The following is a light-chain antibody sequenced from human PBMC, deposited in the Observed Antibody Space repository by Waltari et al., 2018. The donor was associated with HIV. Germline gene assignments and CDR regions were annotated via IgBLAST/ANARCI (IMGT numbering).Light chain of an antibody. CDR2: KAS. J-gene: IGKJ4*01. Sequence: DIQMTQSPSTLSAYVGDRVTITCRASQSVSSWLAWYQQKPGKAPDLLIYKASTLETGVPSRFSGSGSGTEFTLTISSLQPDDFATYYCQQYTIYPLTFGGGTKVEIK. CDR3: QQYTIYPLT. V-gene: IGKV1-5*03. CDR1: QSVSSW.